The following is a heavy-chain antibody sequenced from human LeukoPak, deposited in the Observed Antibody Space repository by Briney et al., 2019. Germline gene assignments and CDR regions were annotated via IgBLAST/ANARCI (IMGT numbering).Heavy chain of an antibody. Sequence: PSETLSLTCAVYGGSFSGYYWSWIRQPPGKGRKWIGEINHSGSTNYNPSVKSRVTISVDTSKNQFSLKLSSVTAADTAVYYCARGGYYDYVWGSYRFAYWGQGTLVTVSS. D-gene: IGHD3-16*02. CDR3: ARGGYYDYVWGSYRFAY. V-gene: IGHV4-34*01. J-gene: IGHJ4*02. CDR1: GGSFSGYY. CDR2: INHSGST.